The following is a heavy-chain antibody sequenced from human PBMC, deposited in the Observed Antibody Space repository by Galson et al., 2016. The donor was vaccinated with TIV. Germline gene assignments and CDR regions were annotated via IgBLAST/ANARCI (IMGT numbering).Heavy chain of an antibody. V-gene: IGHV3-30*02. Sequence: LRLSCAASGFTFSNYWMHWVRQAPGKGLEWLAFIRYTGTYTTYADSIQGRFTLSRDISESTLYLQMNSLRAEDTALYYCTKDINYDSSGYPYYMDVWGNGTTVTVSS. CDR2: IRYTGTYT. D-gene: IGHD3-22*01. J-gene: IGHJ6*03. CDR3: TKDINYDSSGYPYYMDV. CDR1: GFTFSNYW.